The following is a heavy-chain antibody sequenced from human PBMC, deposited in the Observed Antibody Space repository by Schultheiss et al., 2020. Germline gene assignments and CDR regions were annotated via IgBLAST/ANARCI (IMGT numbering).Heavy chain of an antibody. CDR2: MNPNSGNT. V-gene: IGHV1-8*02. CDR1: GYTFTSYG. CDR3: ARGPPPSLRFLEFRFDP. D-gene: IGHD3-3*01. J-gene: IGHJ5*02. Sequence: ASVKVSCKASGYTFTSYGISWVRQAPGQGLEWMGWMNPNSGNTGYAQKFQGRVTMTRNTSISTAYMELSSLRSEDTAVYYCARGPPPSLRFLEFRFDPWGQGTLVTVSS.